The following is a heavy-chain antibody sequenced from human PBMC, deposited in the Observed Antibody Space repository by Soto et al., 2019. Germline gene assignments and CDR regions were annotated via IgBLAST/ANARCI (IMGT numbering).Heavy chain of an antibody. CDR3: ASAPMVRGVINYYYYGMDV. Sequence: SETLSLTCAVSGGSIRGGVYYWSGIRQPPGKGLEWIGYIYHSGSTYYNPSLKSRVTISVDRSKSQFSLKLSSVTAADTAVYYCASAPMVRGVINYYYYGMDVWGQGTTVTVSS. V-gene: IGHV4-30-2*01. CDR2: IYHSGST. J-gene: IGHJ6*02. CDR1: GGSIRGGVYY. D-gene: IGHD3-10*01.